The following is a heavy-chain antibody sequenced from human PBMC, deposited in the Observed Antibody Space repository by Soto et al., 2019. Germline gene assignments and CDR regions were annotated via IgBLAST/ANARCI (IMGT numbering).Heavy chain of an antibody. D-gene: IGHD3-16*02. CDR1: GYTFTSYA. CDR2: LNAGNGDT. CDR3: ARDYDYIWGSYRVDYYYFDLNV. Sequence: ASVKVSCKASGYTFTSYAIHWVRQAPGQRLEWMGWLNAGNGDTKYSQKSQDRLTITRDTSASTAYMELSSLRSEDTAVYFCARDYDYIWGSYRVDYYYFDLNVWGQGTTVTVSS. V-gene: IGHV1-3*01. J-gene: IGHJ6*02.